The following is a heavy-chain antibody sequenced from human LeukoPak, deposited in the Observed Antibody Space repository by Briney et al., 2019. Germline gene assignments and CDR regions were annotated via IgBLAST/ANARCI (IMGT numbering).Heavy chain of an antibody. V-gene: IGHV4-39*01. CDR1: GGSISSSSYY. CDR2: IYYSGST. J-gene: IGHJ4*02. Sequence: PSETLSLTCTVSGGSISSSSYYRGWIRQPPGKGLEWIGSIYYSGSTYYNPSLKSRVTISVDTSKNQFSLKLSSVTAADTAVNYCARMVLTAADYWGQGTLVTVSS. D-gene: IGHD3-10*01. CDR3: ARMVLTAADY.